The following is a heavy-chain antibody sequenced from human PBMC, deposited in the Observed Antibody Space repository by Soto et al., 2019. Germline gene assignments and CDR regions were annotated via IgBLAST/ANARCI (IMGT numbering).Heavy chain of an antibody. CDR2: IYYSGST. J-gene: IGHJ5*02. D-gene: IGHD3-3*01. CDR3: ARGSRITIFGVAPRGNWFDP. V-gene: IGHV4-39*01. CDR1: GGSISSSSYY. Sequence: QLQLQESGPGLVKPSETLSLTCTVSGGSISSSSYYWGWIRQPPGKGLEWIGSIYYSGSTYYNPSLKSRVTISVDTSKNQFSLKLSSVTAADTSVYYCARGSRITIFGVAPRGNWFDPGGQGTLVTVSS.